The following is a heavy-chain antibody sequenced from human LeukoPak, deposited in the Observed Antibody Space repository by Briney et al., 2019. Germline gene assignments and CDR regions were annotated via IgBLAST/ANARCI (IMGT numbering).Heavy chain of an antibody. CDR1: GFTFSSYA. D-gene: IGHD6-13*01. CDR3: ARVENSSPDFDY. CDR2: ISGSGGST. V-gene: IGHV3-23*01. J-gene: IGHJ4*02. Sequence: GGSLRLSCAASGFTFSSYAMSWVRQAPGKGLEWVSAISGSGGSTYYADSVKGRFTISRDNSKNTLYLQMNSLRAEDTAVYYCARVENSSPDFDYWGQGTLVTVSS.